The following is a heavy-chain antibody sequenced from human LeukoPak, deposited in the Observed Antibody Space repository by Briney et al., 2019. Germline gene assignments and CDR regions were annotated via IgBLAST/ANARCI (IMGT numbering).Heavy chain of an antibody. Sequence: SVTLSLTCAVSGVSISSSEWWIWVRQPPGQGLEWIGEIHRAGRTRYNPSLKSRVTMSMDYSKNQFSLNVSSVTAADTAIYYCGKTDIYFNPIDYWGPGSLVTVSS. D-gene: IGHD3-9*01. CDR2: IHRAGRT. V-gene: IGHV4-4*02. CDR3: GKTDIYFNPIDY. J-gene: IGHJ4*02. CDR1: GVSISSSEW.